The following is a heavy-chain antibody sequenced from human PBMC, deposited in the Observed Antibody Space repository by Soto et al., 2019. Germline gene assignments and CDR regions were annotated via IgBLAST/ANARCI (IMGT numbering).Heavy chain of an antibody. CDR2: ITGSDGTT. D-gene: IGHD6-13*01. J-gene: IGHJ6*02. V-gene: IGHV3-23*01. CDR3: ARAGTVLVWYYYGMDV. CDR1: GFTFSSYA. Sequence: PGGSLRLSCAASGFTFSSYAMSWVRQAPGKGLEWVSSITGSDGTTYYADSVKGRFTISRDNAKNSLYLQMNSLRAEDTAVYYCARAGTVLVWYYYGMDVWGQGTTVTVSS.